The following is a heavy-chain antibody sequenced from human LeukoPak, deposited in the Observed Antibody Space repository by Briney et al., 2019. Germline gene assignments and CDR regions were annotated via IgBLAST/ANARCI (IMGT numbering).Heavy chain of an antibody. V-gene: IGHV3-21*01. CDR1: GFTFSTYS. D-gene: IGHD5-12*01. CDR3: VRGGYRGFDYEY. CDR2: ISPDSNYK. J-gene: IGHJ4*02. Sequence: PGEYLRLSCAASGFTFSTYSMNWLRLAPGKGLEWVSSISPDSNYKYYVDSVKGRFTISRDNAKSSLYLQMNSLRAEDTAVYYCVRGGYRGFDYEYWGQGTLVTVSS.